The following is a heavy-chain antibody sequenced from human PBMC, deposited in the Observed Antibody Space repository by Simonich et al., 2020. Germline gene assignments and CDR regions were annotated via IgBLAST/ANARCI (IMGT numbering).Heavy chain of an antibody. CDR2: ISSSSSYI. CDR1: GFTFSSYS. J-gene: IGHJ4*02. Sequence: EVQLVESGGGLVKPGGSLRLSCAASGFTFSSYSMNWVRQAPGKGLGWVSSISSSSSYIYYAGAVKGRFTISRENAKNSLYLQMNSLRAEDTAVYYCARDAAGDYWGQGTLVTVSS. V-gene: IGHV3-21*01. CDR3: ARDAAGDY. D-gene: IGHD6-13*01.